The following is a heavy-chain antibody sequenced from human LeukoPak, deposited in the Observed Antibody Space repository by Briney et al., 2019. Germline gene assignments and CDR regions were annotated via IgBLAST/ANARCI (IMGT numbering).Heavy chain of an antibody. J-gene: IGHJ4*02. D-gene: IGHD3-22*01. Sequence: RPGGSLRLSCAASGFTFSQAWMSWVRQAPGKGLEWVSSISSTSSYIYYADSVKGRFTISRDNAKNSLFLQMNSLRAEDTAVYYCARELMGLTMIVVVNPIDYWGQGTLVTVSS. CDR1: GFTFSQAW. V-gene: IGHV3-21*01. CDR3: ARELMGLTMIVVVNPIDY. CDR2: ISSTSSYI.